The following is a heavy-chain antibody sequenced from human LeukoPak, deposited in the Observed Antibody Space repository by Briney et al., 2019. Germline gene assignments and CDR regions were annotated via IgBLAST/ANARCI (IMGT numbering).Heavy chain of an antibody. CDR2: IIPIFGTA. D-gene: IGHD6-19*01. V-gene: IGHV1-69*13. CDR1: GGTFSSYA. J-gene: IGHJ6*02. CDR3: AIVKAVAGHRPYYYYGTDV. Sequence: ASVKVSCKASGGTFSSYAISWVRQAPGQGLEWMGGIIPIFGTANYAQKFQGRVTITADESTSTAYMELSSLRSEDTAVYYCAIVKAVAGHRPYYYYGTDVWGQGTTVTVSS.